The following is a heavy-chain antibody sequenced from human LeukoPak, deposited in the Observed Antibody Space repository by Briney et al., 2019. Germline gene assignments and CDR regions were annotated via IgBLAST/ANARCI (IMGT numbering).Heavy chain of an antibody. CDR1: GYTFTDYG. CDR2: VSPYNGDT. CDR3: ARVSHDHFDY. V-gene: IGHV1-18*01. J-gene: IGHJ4*02. Sequence: ASVKVSCKASGYTFTDYGINWVRQAPGHGVEWMGWVSPYNGDTKYAQKLQDRVTLTTDTSTSTAYMELRSLRSDDTAVYYCARVSHDHFDYWGQGTLVTVSS. D-gene: IGHD3-16*01.